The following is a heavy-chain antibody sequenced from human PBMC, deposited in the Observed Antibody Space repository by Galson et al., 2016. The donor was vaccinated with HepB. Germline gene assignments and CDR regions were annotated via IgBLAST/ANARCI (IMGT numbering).Heavy chain of an antibody. CDR1: GGTFSNYA. J-gene: IGHJ4*02. CDR2: IIPIFGTA. D-gene: IGHD5-18*01. Sequence: SVKVSCTASGGTFSNYAISWVRQAPGKGLEWMGGIIPIFGTANYAQKFQGRVTITADESTSTAYMELRSLRSEDTAVYYCTSAFGGGYTYVYSFWGQGTLVTVSS. V-gene: IGHV1-69*13. CDR3: TSAFGGGYTYVYSF.